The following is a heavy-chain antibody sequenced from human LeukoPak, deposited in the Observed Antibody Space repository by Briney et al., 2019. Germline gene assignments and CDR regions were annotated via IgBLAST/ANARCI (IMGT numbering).Heavy chain of an antibody. V-gene: IGHV4-59*11. CDR2: MLDTVTT. CDR1: GASMNTHY. J-gene: IGHJ4*02. Sequence: SETLSLTCAVSGASMNTHYWSWIRQPPGKGLEWIGYMLDTVTTKDNPSLKSRFTLSADTSKNQFSLRLTSVTAADTAVYYCAKGGGSYRYFDYWGQGTLVTVSS. CDR3: AKGGGSYRYFDY. D-gene: IGHD1-26*01.